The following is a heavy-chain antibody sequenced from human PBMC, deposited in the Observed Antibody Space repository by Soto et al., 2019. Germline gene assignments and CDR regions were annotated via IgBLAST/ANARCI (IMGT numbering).Heavy chain of an antibody. CDR3: ARGETGVDDAFDM. J-gene: IGHJ3*02. D-gene: IGHD7-27*01. V-gene: IGHV1-2*04. Sequence: QVQLVQSEAEVKKPGASVKVSCKASGYVFSAYYMCWVRQAPGQGLEWMGWINPDSGGTNYAQKFQDWVTMTRDTSISTAYMELSRLTSDDTAVYYCARGETGVDDAFDMWGQGTMVTVSS. CDR2: INPDSGGT. CDR1: GYVFSAYY.